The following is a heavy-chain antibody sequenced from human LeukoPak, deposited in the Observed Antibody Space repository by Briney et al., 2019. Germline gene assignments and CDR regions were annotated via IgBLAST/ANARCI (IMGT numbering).Heavy chain of an antibody. CDR1: GGSLSGHY. Sequence: SETLSLTCTVSGGSLSGHYWSWIRQPPGKRLEWIGYVSYTGRTKYNPSLQSRVTISIDTSENQFSLRLTSVTAADTAVYFCAHSKRGGGYYINAFAVWGQGALVTISS. CDR2: VSYTGRT. CDR3: AHSKRGGGYYINAFAV. J-gene: IGHJ3*01. V-gene: IGHV4-59*11. D-gene: IGHD1-26*01.